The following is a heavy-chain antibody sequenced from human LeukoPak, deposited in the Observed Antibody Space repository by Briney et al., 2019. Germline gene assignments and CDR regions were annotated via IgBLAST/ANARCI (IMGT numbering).Heavy chain of an antibody. CDR2: MHHIGST. CDR3: ARDTADGGWHLDY. CDR1: GYSISSGYY. Sequence: SETLSLTCTVSGYSISSGYYWGWVRQPPGKGLEWIGSMHHIGSTYYNPSLKSRVTISIDTSKNQFSLNLSSVTAADTAVYYCARDTADGGWHLDYWGQGTLVTVSS. J-gene: IGHJ4*02. V-gene: IGHV4-38-2*02. D-gene: IGHD6-19*01.